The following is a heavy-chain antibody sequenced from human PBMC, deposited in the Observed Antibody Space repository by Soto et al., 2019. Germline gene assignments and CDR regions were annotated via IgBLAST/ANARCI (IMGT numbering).Heavy chain of an antibody. CDR1: GFTFSSYS. CDR2: ISSSSSYI. V-gene: IGHV3-21*01. Sequence: GGSLRLSCAASGFTFSSYSMNWVRQAPGKGLEWVSSISSSSSYIYYADSVKGRFTISRDNAKNSLYLQMNSLRAEDTAVYYCARDSLEGYSSGWTPFESYYYYMDVWGKGTTVTVSS. J-gene: IGHJ6*03. D-gene: IGHD6-19*01. CDR3: ARDSLEGYSSGWTPFESYYYYMDV.